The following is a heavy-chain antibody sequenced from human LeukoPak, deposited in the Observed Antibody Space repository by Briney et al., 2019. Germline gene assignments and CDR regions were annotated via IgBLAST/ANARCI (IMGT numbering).Heavy chain of an antibody. D-gene: IGHD3-3*01. Sequence: GGSLRLSCAASGFTFSSYAMHWVRQAPGKGLEYVSAISSNGGSTYYANSVKGRFTISRDNSKNTLYLQMGSLRAEDTAVYYCAKEYYDFWSGYPHDYWGQGTLVTVSS. CDR2: ISSNGGST. CDR3: AKEYYDFWSGYPHDY. J-gene: IGHJ4*02. CDR1: GFTFSSYA. V-gene: IGHV3-64*01.